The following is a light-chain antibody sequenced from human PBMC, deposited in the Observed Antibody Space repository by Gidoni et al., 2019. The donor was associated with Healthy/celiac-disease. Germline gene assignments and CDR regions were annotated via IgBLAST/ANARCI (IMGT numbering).Light chain of an antibody. CDR3: SSYTSSSTHWV. CDR1: SSYVGGYNY. CDR2: DVS. J-gene: IGLJ3*02. Sequence: QSALTQPASVSGSPGQSITISCTGPSSYVGGYNYVSWYQQHPGKAPKLMIYDVSNRPSGVSNRFSGSKSGNTASLTISGLQAEDEADYYCSSYTSSSTHWVFGGGTKLTVL. V-gene: IGLV2-14*01.